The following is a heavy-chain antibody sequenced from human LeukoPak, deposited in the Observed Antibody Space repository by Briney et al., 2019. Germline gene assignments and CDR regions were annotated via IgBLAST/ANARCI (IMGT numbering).Heavy chain of an antibody. Sequence: GGSLRLFCAPSGFTVSSNYMRWVRQDPGEGLEWVSVIYSGGSTYYAASVKGRFTISRHNSKNTLYLQMNSLRAEDTAVYYCASAVKFGEFDYWGQGTLVTVSS. CDR1: GFTVSSNY. CDR2: IYSGGST. CDR3: ASAVKFGEFDY. J-gene: IGHJ4*02. V-gene: IGHV3-53*04. D-gene: IGHD3-10*01.